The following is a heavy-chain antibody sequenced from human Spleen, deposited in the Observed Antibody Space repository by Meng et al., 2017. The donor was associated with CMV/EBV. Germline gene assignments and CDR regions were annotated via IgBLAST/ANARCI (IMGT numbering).Heavy chain of an antibody. V-gene: IGHV4-39*07. Sequence: GSLRLSCAVSGDSIDNKRSRHFWGWIRQPPGQGLDYIGSILHSGTSYYNPSLKGRVPISLDTSKNELSLSLKSVTAADTAVYYCVRVRSPPWKLYFDFWGQGALVTVSS. D-gene: IGHD1-1*01. CDR1: GDSIDNKRSRHF. CDR3: VRVRSPPWKLYFDF. CDR2: ILHSGTS. J-gene: IGHJ4*02.